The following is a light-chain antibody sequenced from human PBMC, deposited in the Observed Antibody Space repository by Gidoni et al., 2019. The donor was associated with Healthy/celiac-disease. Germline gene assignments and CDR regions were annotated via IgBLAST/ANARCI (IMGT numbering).Light chain of an antibody. CDR3: QVWDRSSDHHWV. J-gene: IGLJ3*02. V-gene: IGLV3-21*04. Sequence: SYVLTHPPSVSVAPVKTARITGGGNNIGSKSVNWYQQKPGQAPVLVIYYDSYRPSGIPERFACSNAGNTATLTSSRVEAGEEADYYCQVWDRSSDHHWVFGGGTKLTVL. CDR1: NIGSKS. CDR2: YDS.